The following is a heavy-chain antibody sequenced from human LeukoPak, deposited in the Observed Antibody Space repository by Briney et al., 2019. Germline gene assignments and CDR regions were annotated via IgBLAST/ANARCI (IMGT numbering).Heavy chain of an antibody. J-gene: IGHJ4*02. D-gene: IGHD1-26*01. CDR2: ISSSSSYI. CDR3: ARDANIVGATMGFDY. Sequence: GGSLRLSCAASGFTFSSYSMNWVRQDPGKGLEWVSSISSSSSYIYYADSVKGRFTIFRDNAKNSLYLQMNSLRAEDTAVYYCARDANIVGATMGFDYWGQGTLVTVSS. V-gene: IGHV3-21*01. CDR1: GFTFSSYS.